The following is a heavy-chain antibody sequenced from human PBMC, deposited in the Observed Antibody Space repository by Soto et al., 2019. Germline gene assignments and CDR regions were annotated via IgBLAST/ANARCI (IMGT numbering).Heavy chain of an antibody. V-gene: IGHV3-74*01. CDR1: GFTFSSYW. D-gene: IGHD2-15*01. J-gene: IGHJ5*01. CDR2: IKSDGSLT. CDR3: ARAHEVAWFDS. Sequence: EVQLVESGGGLVQPGGSLRLSCAASGFTFSSYWMHWVRQAPGKGLVWVSRIKSDGSLTNYADSVKGRFTISRDNAKNTLYLQMNNLRAEDTATYYCARAHEVAWFDSWGLGTLVTVTS.